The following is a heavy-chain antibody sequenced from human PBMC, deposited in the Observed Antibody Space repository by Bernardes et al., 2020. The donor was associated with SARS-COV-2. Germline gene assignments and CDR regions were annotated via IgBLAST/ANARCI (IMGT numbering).Heavy chain of an antibody. CDR2: ICGSSTTI. Sequence: GGSLSPSRAASGFTLSSYGLSWVRPAPGKGLGWVSYICGSSTTIYYAESVKGRFTISRDNAKNSLYLHMNNLRAEDTALYYCAKDYEQWLPSINFDSWGQGTLVTVSS. J-gene: IGHJ4*02. V-gene: IGHV3-48*04. CDR1: GFTLSSYG. CDR3: AKDYEQWLPSINFDS. D-gene: IGHD6-19*01.